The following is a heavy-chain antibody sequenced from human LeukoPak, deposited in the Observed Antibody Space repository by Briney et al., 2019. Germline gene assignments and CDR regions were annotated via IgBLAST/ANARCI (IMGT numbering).Heavy chain of an antibody. J-gene: IGHJ4*02. V-gene: IGHV4-30-2*01. CDR2: SYHSGST. D-gene: IGHD3-10*01. CDR3: ARGDYYGSGSRYFDY. CDR1: GGSITSGGYY. Sequence: SETLSLTCTVSGGSITSGGYYWNWIRQPPGKGLEWIGYSYHSGSTYYNPSLRSRVTISVDTSKNQFSLKLSSVTAADTAVYYCARGDYYGSGSRYFDYWGQGTLVTVSS.